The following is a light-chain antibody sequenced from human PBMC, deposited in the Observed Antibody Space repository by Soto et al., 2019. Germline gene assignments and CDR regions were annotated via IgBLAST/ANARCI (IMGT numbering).Light chain of an antibody. CDR2: DTS. V-gene: IGKV1-33*01. Sequence: DIQVTQSPSSLSASVGDRVTITCQTSQDIRNDLNWYQQKPGTAPKLLIYDTSNLRPGVPSRFSGSGSGTHFSLTITSLQPEDLATYYCQPYDFVFVTFGQGTRLEI. J-gene: IGKJ5*01. CDR1: QDIRND. CDR3: QPYDFVFVT.